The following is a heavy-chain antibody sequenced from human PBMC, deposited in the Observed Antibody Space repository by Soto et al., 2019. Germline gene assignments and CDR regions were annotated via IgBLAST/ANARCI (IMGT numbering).Heavy chain of an antibody. Sequence: EVQLVESGGGLVQPGGSLRLSCAASGFTFSSYSMNWVRQAPGKGLEWVSYISSSSSTIYYADSVKGRFTISRDNAKNSLYLQMNSLRDEDTAVYYCAREPYYDSSGYYYADAFDIWGQGTMVTVSS. D-gene: IGHD3-22*01. J-gene: IGHJ3*02. CDR2: ISSSSSTI. CDR1: GFTFSSYS. V-gene: IGHV3-48*02. CDR3: AREPYYDSSGYYYADAFDI.